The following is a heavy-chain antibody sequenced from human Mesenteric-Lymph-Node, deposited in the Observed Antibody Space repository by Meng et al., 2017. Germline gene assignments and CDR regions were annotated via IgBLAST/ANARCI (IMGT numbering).Heavy chain of an antibody. V-gene: IGHV1-2*02. CDR3: ASEWLRFGGVGAFDI. D-gene: IGHD5-12*01. Sequence: ASVKVSCKASGYTFTAYYMHWVRQAPGQGLEWMGWINPNSGSTDYAETFQDRVALTRDTSVNTVYMELSSLRSDDTAVYYCASEWLRFGGVGAFDIWGQGTMVTVSS. CDR2: INPNSGST. J-gene: IGHJ3*02. CDR1: GYTFTAYY.